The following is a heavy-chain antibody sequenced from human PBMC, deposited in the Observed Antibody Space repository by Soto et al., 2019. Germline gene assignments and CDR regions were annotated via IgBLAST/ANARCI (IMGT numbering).Heavy chain of an antibody. J-gene: IGHJ4*02. CDR2: IWDDGRRK. Sequence: LRLSCAASGFTFSLYGMHWVRQAPGKGLEWVAAIWDDGRRKDYADSVKDRLFISRDNSKNTLYLQLDSPRPEDTAVYYCATWQGSLNFHYWGQGTLVTVSS. V-gene: IGHV3-33*01. CDR3: ATWQGSLNFHY. CDR1: GFTFSLYG.